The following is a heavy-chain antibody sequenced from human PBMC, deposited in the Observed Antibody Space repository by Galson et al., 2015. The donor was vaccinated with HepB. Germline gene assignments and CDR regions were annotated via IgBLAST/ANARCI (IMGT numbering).Heavy chain of an antibody. Sequence: SVKVSCKASGYTFSTYSVTWVRQAPGQGLEWMGWISPYNRDTKYARKFQGRVTMTTDTLTSTAYMELRSLRSDDTAFYYCAGGALVGVVGSSQNNWFAPWGQGTLVTVAS. D-gene: IGHD2-15*01. J-gene: IGHJ5*02. CDR1: GYTFSTYS. V-gene: IGHV1-18*01. CDR3: AGGALVGVVGSSQNNWFAP. CDR2: ISPYNRDT.